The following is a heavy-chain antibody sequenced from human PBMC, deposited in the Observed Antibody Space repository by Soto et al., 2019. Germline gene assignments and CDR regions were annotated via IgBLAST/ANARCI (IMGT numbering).Heavy chain of an antibody. D-gene: IGHD4-17*01. CDR3: AKRLTTVTTVFDY. V-gene: IGHV3-23*04. CDR1: GLTSSTYA. Sequence: EVQLVDSGGGLVQPGGSLRLSCAASGLTSSTYAMSWVRQAPGKGLEWVSGISGSGGSTYYADSVKGRFTISRDNSKNMLYLQMNSLRAEDTAVYYCAKRLTTVTTVFDYWGQGTLVTVSS. J-gene: IGHJ4*02. CDR2: ISGSGGST.